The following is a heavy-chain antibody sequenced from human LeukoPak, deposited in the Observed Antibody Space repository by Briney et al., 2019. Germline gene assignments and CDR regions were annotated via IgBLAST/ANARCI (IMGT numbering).Heavy chain of an antibody. CDR1: GGSISSGDYY. CDR2: IYYIGNT. V-gene: IGHV4-30-4*01. J-gene: IGHJ5*02. D-gene: IGHD2-2*01. CDR3: ARDDCSSTSCYVLDP. Sequence: SETLSLTCTVSGGSISSGDYYWSWIRQPPGKGLEWIGYIYYIGNTFYNPSLKSRVTISVDTSKNQFSLKLSSVTAADTAVYYCARDDCSSTSCYVLDPWGQGTLVTVSS.